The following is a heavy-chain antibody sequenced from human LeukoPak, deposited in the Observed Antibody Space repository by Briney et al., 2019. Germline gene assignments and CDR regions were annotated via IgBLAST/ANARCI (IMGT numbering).Heavy chain of an antibody. Sequence: GGSLRLSCAASGFTFDDYAMHWVRQAPGKGLEWVSGISWNSGSIGYADSVKGRFTISRDNAKNSLYLPMNSLRAEDTALYYCAKGYYYDSSGYYSSPLFDYWGQGTLVTVSS. D-gene: IGHD3-22*01. CDR1: GFTFDDYA. CDR3: AKGYYYDSSGYYSSPLFDY. V-gene: IGHV3-9*01. J-gene: IGHJ4*02. CDR2: ISWNSGSI.